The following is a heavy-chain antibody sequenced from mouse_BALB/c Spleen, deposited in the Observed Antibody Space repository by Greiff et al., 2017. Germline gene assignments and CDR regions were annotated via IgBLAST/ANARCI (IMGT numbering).Heavy chain of an antibody. CDR3: AASLLRLGYFDV. CDR1: GYTFTSYW. V-gene: IGHV1-7*01. Sequence: VQLQESGAELAKPGASVKMSCKASGYTFTSYWMHWVKQRPGQGLEWIGYINPSTGYTEYNQKFKDKATLTAYKSSSTAYMQLSSLTSEDSAVYYCAASLLRLGYFDVWGAGTTVTVSS. D-gene: IGHD1-2*01. CDR2: INPSTGYT. J-gene: IGHJ1*01.